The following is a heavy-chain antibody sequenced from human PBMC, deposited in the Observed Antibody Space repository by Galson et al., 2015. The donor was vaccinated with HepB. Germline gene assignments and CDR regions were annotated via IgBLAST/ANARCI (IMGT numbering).Heavy chain of an antibody. J-gene: IGHJ6*02. Sequence: SLRLSCAASGFTFSSYSMNWVRQAPEKGLEWVSSISSSSSYIYYADSVKGRFTISRDNAKNSLYLQMNSLGAEDTAVYYCAREEGGWLLDYYYYYGMDVWGQGTTVTVSS. CDR1: GFTFSSYS. CDR3: AREEGGWLLDYYYYYGMDV. V-gene: IGHV3-21*01. D-gene: IGHD3-22*01. CDR2: ISSSSSYI.